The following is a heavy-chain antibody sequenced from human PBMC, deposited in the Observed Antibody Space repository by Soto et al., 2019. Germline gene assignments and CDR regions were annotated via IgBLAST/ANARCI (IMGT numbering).Heavy chain of an antibody. CDR1: GYSFTSYW. CDR3: ARHLKYCRSTSCDPGRYYYYYYGIGV. Sequence: PGASLTISCKGSGYSFTSYWIGWVRQMLGKGLEWMGIIYPGDSDTRYSPSCQGQVTISAYKSISTAYLQWSSLKVSDTAMYYCARHLKYCRSTSCDPGRYYYYYYGIGVWEQGTRVTVAS. D-gene: IGHD2-2*01. CDR2: IYPGDSDT. J-gene: IGHJ6*01. V-gene: IGHV5-51*01.